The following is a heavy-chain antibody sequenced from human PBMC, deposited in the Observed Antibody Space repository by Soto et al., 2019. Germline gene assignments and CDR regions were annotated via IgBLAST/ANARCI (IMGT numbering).Heavy chain of an antibody. Sequence: SETLSLTCAVSGGSISSSNWWSWVRQPPGKGLEWIGEIYHSGSTNYNPSLKSRVTISVDKSKNQFSLKLSSVTAADTAVYYCAAFWSGYSYNWFDPWGQGTLVTVSS. CDR3: AAFWSGYSYNWFDP. CDR2: IYHSGST. J-gene: IGHJ5*02. CDR1: GGSISSSNW. V-gene: IGHV4-4*02. D-gene: IGHD3-3*01.